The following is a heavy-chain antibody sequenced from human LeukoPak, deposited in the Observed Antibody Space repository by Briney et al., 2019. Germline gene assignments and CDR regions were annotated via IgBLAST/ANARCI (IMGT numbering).Heavy chain of an antibody. CDR1: GFTFSSYA. J-gene: IGHJ4*02. V-gene: IGHV3-23*01. CDR2: IIGSGGST. Sequence: GGSLRLSCAASGFTFSSYAMSWVRQSPGKGLEWVSPIIGSGGSTYYADSVKGRFTISRDNSKNTLYLQMNSLRAEDTAVYYCAKGGYGFDYWGQGTLVTVSS. D-gene: IGHD5-18*01. CDR3: AKGGYGFDY.